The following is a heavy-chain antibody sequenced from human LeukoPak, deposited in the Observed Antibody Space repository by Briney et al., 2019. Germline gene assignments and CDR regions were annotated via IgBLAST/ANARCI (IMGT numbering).Heavy chain of an antibody. V-gene: IGHV3-21*01. CDR2: ISDDGNYI. CDR3: ASDPHSAAANWFDP. Sequence: GGSLRLSCAASGFTFSSYNMNWVRQAPGKGLEWVSSISDDGNYIYYGDSVKGRFTISRDNANNSLDLQMHSLRAEDTAVYYCASDPHSAAANWFDPWGQGTLVTVSS. D-gene: IGHD6-13*01. CDR1: GFTFSSYN. J-gene: IGHJ5*02.